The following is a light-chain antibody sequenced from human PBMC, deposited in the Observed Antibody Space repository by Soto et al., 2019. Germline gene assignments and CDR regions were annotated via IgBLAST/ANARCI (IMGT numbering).Light chain of an antibody. J-gene: IGLJ1*01. V-gene: IGLV1-47*01. CDR1: SSNIGSNY. CDR3: AAWDDSLSGQV. Sequence: QSALTQPPSASGTPGQRVTISCSGSSSNIGSNYVYWHQQLPGTAPKLLIYRNNQRPSGVPDRFSGSKSGTSASLAISGLRSEDEADYYCAAWDDSLSGQVFGTGTKVTVL. CDR2: RNN.